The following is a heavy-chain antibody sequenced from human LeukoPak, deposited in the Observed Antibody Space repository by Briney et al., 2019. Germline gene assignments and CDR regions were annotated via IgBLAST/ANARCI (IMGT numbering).Heavy chain of an antibody. CDR1: GFTVSSNY. CDR2: IYSGGST. J-gene: IGHJ4*02. Sequence: GGSLRLSCAASGFTVSSNYMSWVRQAPGKGLEWVSVIYSGGSTYYGDSVKGRFTISRDNSKNTLYLQMNSLRAEDTAVYYCARLPPGPYDYWGQGTLVTVSS. CDR3: ARLPPGPYDY. V-gene: IGHV3-66*02.